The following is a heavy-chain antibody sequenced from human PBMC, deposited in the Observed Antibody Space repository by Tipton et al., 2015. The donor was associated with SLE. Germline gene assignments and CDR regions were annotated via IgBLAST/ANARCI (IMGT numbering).Heavy chain of an antibody. J-gene: IGHJ4*02. V-gene: IGHV4-39*01. CDR2: IYYSGST. Sequence: TLSLTCTVSGGSISSSSYYWGWIRQPPGKGLEWIGGIYYSGSTYYNPSLKSRVTISGDTSKNQFSLKLSSVTAADTAVYYCASITRDGADDYWGQGTLVTVSS. CDR3: ASITRDGADDY. D-gene: IGHD1-14*01. CDR1: GGSISSSSYY.